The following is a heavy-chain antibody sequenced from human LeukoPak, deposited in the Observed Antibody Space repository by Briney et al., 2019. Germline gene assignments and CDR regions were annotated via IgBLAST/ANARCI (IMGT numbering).Heavy chain of an antibody. Sequence: ASVNVSFKASGYTFPSYGISWVRQAPGQGLEWMGWISAYNGNTNYAQKLQGRVTMTTDTSTSTAYMELRSLRSDDTAVYYCARTTYDSSGYYYFDYWGQGTLVTVSS. J-gene: IGHJ4*02. CDR3: ARTTYDSSGYYYFDY. CDR2: ISAYNGNT. CDR1: GYTFPSYG. D-gene: IGHD3-22*01. V-gene: IGHV1-18*01.